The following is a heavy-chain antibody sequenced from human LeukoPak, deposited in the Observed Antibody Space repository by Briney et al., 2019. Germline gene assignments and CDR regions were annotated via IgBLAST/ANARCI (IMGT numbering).Heavy chain of an antibody. CDR3: ARDLSGLGYYDILTGSNMGHFDY. CDR1: GFTVSSYW. D-gene: IGHD3-9*01. J-gene: IGHJ4*02. V-gene: IGHV3-21*01. Sequence: PGGSLRLSCAASGFTVSSYWMSWVRQAPGEGLEWVSSISSSSSYIYYADTVKGRFTISRDNAKNSLYLQMNSLRAEDTAVYYCARDLSGLGYYDILTGSNMGHFDYWGQGTLVTVSS. CDR2: ISSSSSYI.